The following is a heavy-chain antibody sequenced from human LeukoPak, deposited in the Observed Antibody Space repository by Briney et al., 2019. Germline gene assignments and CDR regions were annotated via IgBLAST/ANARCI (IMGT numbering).Heavy chain of an antibody. D-gene: IGHD2-15*01. V-gene: IGHV3-9*01. CDR3: AKEISGGDGMDV. Sequence: GRSLRLSCAASGFTFDDYAMHWVRQAPGKGLEWVSGISWNSGSIGYADSVKGRFTISRDNAKNSLYLQMNSLRAEDTALYYCAKEISGGDGMDVWGQGPTVTVSS. CDR1: GFTFDDYA. J-gene: IGHJ6*02. CDR2: ISWNSGSI.